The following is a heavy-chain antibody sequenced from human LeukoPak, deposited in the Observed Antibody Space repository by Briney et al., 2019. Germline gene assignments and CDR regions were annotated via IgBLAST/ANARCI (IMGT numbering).Heavy chain of an antibody. CDR2: IYHSGST. D-gene: IGHD3-22*01. V-gene: IGHV4-34*01. CDR1: GGSFSGYY. Sequence: KPSETLSLTCAVYGGSFSGYYWSWIRQPPGKGLEWIGEIYHSGSTNYNPSLKSRVTISVDKSKNQFSLKLSSVTAADTAVYYCARGFHYYDSSGYYSWGQGTLVTVSS. CDR3: ARGFHYYDSSGYYS. J-gene: IGHJ4*02.